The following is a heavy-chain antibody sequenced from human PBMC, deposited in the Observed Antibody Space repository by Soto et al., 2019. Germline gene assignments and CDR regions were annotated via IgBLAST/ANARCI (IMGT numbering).Heavy chain of an antibody. V-gene: IGHV3-73*02. J-gene: IGHJ4*02. CDR2: IRSKANSYAT. D-gene: IGHD3-3*01. CDR3: TRQTIFGAFDY. Sequence: EVQLVESGGGLVQPGGSRKPPVAPPGFTSMASAMHWFRQPSGKGREWVARIRSKANSYATAYAASVKGRFTISRDDSKNTAYLQMNSLKTEDTAVYYCTRQTIFGAFDYWGQGTLVTVSS. CDR1: GFTSMASA.